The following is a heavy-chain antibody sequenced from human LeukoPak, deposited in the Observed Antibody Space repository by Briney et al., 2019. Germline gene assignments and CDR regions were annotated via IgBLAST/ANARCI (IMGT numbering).Heavy chain of an antibody. Sequence: GGSLRLSCAASGFTFSSYWMTWVRQAPGKGLEWVANINQDGSEKYYVDSVKGRFTISRDNAKDSLYLQMNSLRAEDTAVYYCARDSEGALDYWGQGTLVTVSS. V-gene: IGHV3-7*03. CDR3: ARDSEGALDY. D-gene: IGHD1-26*01. CDR1: GFTFSSYW. CDR2: INQDGSEK. J-gene: IGHJ4*02.